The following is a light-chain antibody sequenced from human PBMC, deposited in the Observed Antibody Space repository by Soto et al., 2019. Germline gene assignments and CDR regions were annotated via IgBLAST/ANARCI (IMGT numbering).Light chain of an antibody. J-gene: IGKJ2*01. CDR3: QQYGSSLYT. CDR2: GAS. Sequence: EIVLTQSPGTRSWSPGERATLSCRASQRVRSSYLAWYQQKPGQAPRLLIYGASSRATGIPDRFSGSGSGTDFTLTISRREPEDFAVYYCQQYGSSLYTFGQGTKLEIK. V-gene: IGKV3-20*01. CDR1: QRVRSSY.